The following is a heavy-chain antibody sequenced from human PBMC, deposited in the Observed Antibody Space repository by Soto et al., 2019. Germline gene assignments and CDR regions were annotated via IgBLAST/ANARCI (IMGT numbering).Heavy chain of an antibody. J-gene: IGHJ2*01. CDR1: GFTFSSYS. CDR3: AREPNYDSSGYYFHHPTPPYWYFDL. D-gene: IGHD3-22*01. Sequence: EVQLVESGGGLVKPGGSLRLSCAASGFTFSSYSMNWVRQAPGKGLEWVSSISSSSSYIYYADSVKGRFTISRDNAKNSLYLQMNSLRAEDTAVYYCAREPNYDSSGYYFHHPTPPYWYFDLWGRGTLVTVSS. CDR2: ISSSSSYI. V-gene: IGHV3-21*01.